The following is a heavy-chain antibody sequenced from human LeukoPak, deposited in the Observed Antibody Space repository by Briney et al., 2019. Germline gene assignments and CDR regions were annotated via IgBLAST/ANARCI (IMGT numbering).Heavy chain of an antibody. CDR2: ISYDGSNK. D-gene: IGHD3-9*01. V-gene: IGHV3-30-3*01. J-gene: IGHJ4*02. CDR1: GFTFSSYA. CDR3: AKVTTGYYYYFDS. Sequence: QPGRSLRLSCAASGFTFSSYAMHWVRQAPGKGLEWVAVISYDGSNKYYADSVKGRFTISRDNSKNTLYLQMNSLRAEDTALYYCAKVTTGYYYYFDSWGQGTPVTVSS.